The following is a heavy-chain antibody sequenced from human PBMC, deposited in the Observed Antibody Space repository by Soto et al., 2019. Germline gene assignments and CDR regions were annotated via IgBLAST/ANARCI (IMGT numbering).Heavy chain of an antibody. D-gene: IGHD6-13*01. J-gene: IGHJ4*02. CDR1: GFTFSSYG. CDR2: ISYDGSNK. CDR3: AKGQEDSSSWLFDY. Sequence: QVQLVESGGGVVQPGRSLRLSCAASGFTFSSYGMHWVRQAPGKGLEWVAVISYDGSNKYYADSVKGRFTISRDNSKNTLYLQMNSLRAEDTAVYYCAKGQEDSSSWLFDYWGQGTLVTVSS. V-gene: IGHV3-30*18.